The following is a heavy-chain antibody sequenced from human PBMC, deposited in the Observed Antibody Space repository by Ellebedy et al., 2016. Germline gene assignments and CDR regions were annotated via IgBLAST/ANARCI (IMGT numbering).Heavy chain of an antibody. CDR2: MSVSGGSI. CDR3: VKDADGYGDYRDPKFDY. V-gene: IGHV3-23*01. J-gene: IGHJ4*02. Sequence: GESLKISCTASGFIFTSYAMSWVRQAPGKGLEWVSGMSVSGGSIYYADSVKGRFAISRDNSKSTLFLQMNSLGDEDMAVYYCVKDADGYGDYRDPKFDYWGQGTLVTVSS. D-gene: IGHD4-17*01. CDR1: GFIFTSYA.